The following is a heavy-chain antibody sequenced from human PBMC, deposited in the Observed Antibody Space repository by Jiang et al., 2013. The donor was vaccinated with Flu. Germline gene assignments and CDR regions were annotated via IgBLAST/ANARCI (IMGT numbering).Heavy chain of an antibody. V-gene: IGHV4-31*03. J-gene: IGHJ4*02. D-gene: IGHD2/OR15-2a*01. CDR3: ARAATSMTTFDY. CDR2: IYYTGTT. CDR1: GGSISSDGYY. Sequence: GPGLVKPSQTLSLTCSVSGGSISSDGYYWTWIRQHPGKGLEWIGYIYYTGTTYYNPSLKSRVSIAVDTSKNQFSLKLTSVTAADTAVYYCARAATSMTTFDYWGLGTLFTVSS.